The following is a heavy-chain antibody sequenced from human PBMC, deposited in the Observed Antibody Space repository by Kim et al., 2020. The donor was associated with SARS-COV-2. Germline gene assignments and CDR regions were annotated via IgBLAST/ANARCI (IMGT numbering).Heavy chain of an antibody. CDR2: ISRDTIAT. J-gene: IGHJ4*02. V-gene: IGHV3-30*03. CDR3: ARDSYRYDS. D-gene: IGHD5-18*01. CDR1: GFPFNIFA. Sequence: GGSLRLSCAASGFPFNIFAMHWVRQAPGKGLEWVSFISRDTIATYYADSVKGRFIVSRDDSTNMLYLQLNNLRAEDSAVYYCARDSYRYDSWGWGTLVTVSS.